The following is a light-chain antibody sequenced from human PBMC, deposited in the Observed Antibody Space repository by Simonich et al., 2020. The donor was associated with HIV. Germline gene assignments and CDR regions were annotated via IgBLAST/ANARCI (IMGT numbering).Light chain of an antibody. CDR2: GAS. Sequence: DIQMTQSPSSVSASVGDRVTITCRASQGFSSWLAWYQQKPGKAPKLLLYGASRLESGVPSRFSGSGSGTDFTLTISSLQPEDFAIYYCQQYYSTPTFGQGTKVEI. V-gene: IGKV1-NL1*01. J-gene: IGKJ1*01. CDR1: QGFSSW. CDR3: QQYYSTPT.